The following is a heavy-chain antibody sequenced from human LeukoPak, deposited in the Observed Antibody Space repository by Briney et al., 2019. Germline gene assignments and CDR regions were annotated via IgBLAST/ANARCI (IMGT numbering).Heavy chain of an antibody. CDR1: GYTFTSYD. D-gene: IGHD3-22*01. CDR3: ARGHYDSSGYHFDY. V-gene: IGHV1-8*01. J-gene: IGHJ4*02. Sequence: GASVKVSCKASGYTFTSYDINWVRQATGQGLEWMGWMNPNSGNTGYAQKFQGRVTTTRNTSMSTAYMELSSLRSEDTAVYYCARGHYDSSGYHFDYWGQGTLVTVSS. CDR2: MNPNSGNT.